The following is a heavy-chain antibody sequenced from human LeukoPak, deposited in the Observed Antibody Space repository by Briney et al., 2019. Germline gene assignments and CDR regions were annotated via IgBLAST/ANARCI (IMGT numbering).Heavy chain of an antibody. CDR3: ARRGQYGDYRSGFDP. V-gene: IGHV1-18*01. CDR1: GYTFTRYG. J-gene: IGHJ5*02. D-gene: IGHD4-17*01. CDR2: ISAYNGNT. Sequence: ASVTVSCKASGYTFTRYGISWVRQAPGQGLEWMGWISAYNGNTNYAQKLQGRVTMTTDTSTSTAYMELRSLRSDDTAVYYCARRGQYGDYRSGFDPWGQGTLVTVS.